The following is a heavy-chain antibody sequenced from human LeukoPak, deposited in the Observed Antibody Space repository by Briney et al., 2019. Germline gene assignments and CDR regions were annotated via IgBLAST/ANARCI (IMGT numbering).Heavy chain of an antibody. Sequence: GGTLRLSCAASGFTFSSYGMSWVRQAPGKVLEWVAYINQHGSETFYVDSVKGRFTISRDNTQNSLYLQMNSLRPEDTALYYCVRDAGYSGYMINDIWGQGTMVTVSS. CDR2: INQHGSET. CDR1: GFTFSSYG. D-gene: IGHD5-12*01. CDR3: VRDAGYSGYMINDI. V-gene: IGHV3-7*01. J-gene: IGHJ3*02.